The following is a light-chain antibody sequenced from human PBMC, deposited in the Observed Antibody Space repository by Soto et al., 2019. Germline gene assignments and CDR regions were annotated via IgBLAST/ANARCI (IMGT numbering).Light chain of an antibody. CDR1: QGISSY. J-gene: IGKJ4*01. V-gene: IGKV1-8*01. Sequence: AIRMTQSPSSLSASTGDRVTITCRASQGISSYLAWYQQKPGKAPKLLIYAASSLQSGVPSRFSASGSGTDFTLTISSLHPEDFATYYCQQSYITPPLTFGGGTKVDIK. CDR2: AAS. CDR3: QQSYITPPLT.